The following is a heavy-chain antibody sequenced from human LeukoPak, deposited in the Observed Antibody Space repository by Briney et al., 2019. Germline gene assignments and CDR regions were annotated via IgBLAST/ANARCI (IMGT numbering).Heavy chain of an antibody. CDR1: GGSISSYY. CDR3: AKAGTMGYYYYYMDV. J-gene: IGHJ6*03. D-gene: IGHD3-10*01. V-gene: IGHV4-59*01. CDR2: IYYSGST. Sequence: PSETLSLTCTVSGGSISSYYWSWIRQPPGKGLEWTGYIYYSGSTNYNPSLKSRVTISVDTSKNQFSLKLSSVTAADTAVYYCAKAGTMGYYYYYMDVWGKGTTVTISS.